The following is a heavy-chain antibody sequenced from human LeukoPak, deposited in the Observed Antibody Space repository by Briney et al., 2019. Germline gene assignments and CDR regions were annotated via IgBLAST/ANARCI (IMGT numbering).Heavy chain of an antibody. CDR1: GGSFSGYY. CDR3: ARGYGSGSYYNGDQRGSNWFDP. D-gene: IGHD3-10*01. V-gene: IGHV4-34*01. Sequence: SETLSLTCAVYGGSFSGYYWSWIRQPPGKGLEWIGEINHSGSTNYNPSLKSRVTISVDTSKNQFSLKLSSVTAADTAAYYCARGYGSGSYYNGDQRGSNWFDPWGQGTLVTVSS. CDR2: INHSGST. J-gene: IGHJ5*02.